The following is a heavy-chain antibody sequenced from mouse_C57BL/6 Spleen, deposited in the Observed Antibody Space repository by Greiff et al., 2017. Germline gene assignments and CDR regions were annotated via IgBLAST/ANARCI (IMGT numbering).Heavy chain of an antibody. J-gene: IGHJ2*01. CDR1: GFSFNTYA. D-gene: IGHD3-3*01. Sequence: DVMLVESGGGLVQPKGSLKLSCAASGFSFNTYAMNWVRQAPGKGLEWVARIRSKSNNYATYYADSVKDRFTISRDDSESMLYLQMNNLKTEDTAMYYCVREWLGPYFDYWGQGTTLTVSS. V-gene: IGHV10-1*01. CDR3: VREWLGPYFDY. CDR2: IRSKSNNYAT.